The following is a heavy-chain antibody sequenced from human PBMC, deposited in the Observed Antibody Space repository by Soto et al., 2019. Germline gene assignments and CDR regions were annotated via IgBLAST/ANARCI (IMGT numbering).Heavy chain of an antibody. CDR1: GGTFSSYA. V-gene: IGHV1-69*06. J-gene: IGHJ4*02. CDR3: ARAGTYCGGDCYATDY. CDR2: IIPIFVTA. D-gene: IGHD2-21*02. Sequence: SGKVACKASGGTFSSYAISWVRQAPGQGLEWMGGIIPIFVTANYAQKFQGRVTITADKSTSTAYMELSSLRSEDTAVYYCARAGTYCGGDCYATDYWGQGTPVTGS.